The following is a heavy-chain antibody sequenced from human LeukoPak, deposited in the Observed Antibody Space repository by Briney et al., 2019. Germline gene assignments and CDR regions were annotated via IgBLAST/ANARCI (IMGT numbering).Heavy chain of an antibody. Sequence: PSETLSLTCTVSGGSIRSYYWSWIRQPPGKGLEWIGYFYYSGSTNHNPSLKSRVTMSIDTSKNQFSLKLSSVTAADTALYYCAGTWVNSWAFDIWGQGTMVTVSS. CDR3: AGTWVNSWAFDI. V-gene: IGHV4-59*01. D-gene: IGHD1-1*01. CDR1: GGSIRSYY. J-gene: IGHJ3*02. CDR2: FYYSGST.